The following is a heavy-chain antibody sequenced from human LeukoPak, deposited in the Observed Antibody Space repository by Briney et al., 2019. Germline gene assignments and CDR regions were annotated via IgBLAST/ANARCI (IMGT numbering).Heavy chain of an antibody. J-gene: IGHJ4*02. CDR2: IYSGGST. Sequence: PGGSLRLSRAASGFTLSSNYMSWVRQAPGKGLEWVSVIYSGGSTYYADSVKGRFTISRDNSKNTLYLQMNSLRAEDTAVYYCARDFGGATNYWGQGTLVTVSS. CDR3: ARDFGGATNY. D-gene: IGHD1-26*01. V-gene: IGHV3-66*01. CDR1: GFTLSSNY.